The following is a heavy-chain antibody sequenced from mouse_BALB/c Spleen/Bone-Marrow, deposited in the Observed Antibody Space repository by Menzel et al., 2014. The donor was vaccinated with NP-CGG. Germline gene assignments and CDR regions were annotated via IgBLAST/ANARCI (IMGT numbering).Heavy chain of an antibody. J-gene: IGHJ1*01. Sequence: VQLQQSGPGLVKPSQSLSLTCTVTGYSITSDYAWNWIRQFPGNKLEWMDYISYSGSTSYNPSLKSQISITRDTSKNQFFLQLNSVTAEDTATYYCARSADWYFDVWGARTTVTVSS. CDR1: GYSITSDYA. CDR2: ISYSGST. CDR3: ARSADWYFDV. V-gene: IGHV3-2*02.